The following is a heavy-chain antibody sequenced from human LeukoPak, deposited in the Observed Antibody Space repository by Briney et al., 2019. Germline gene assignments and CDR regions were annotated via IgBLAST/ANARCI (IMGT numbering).Heavy chain of an antibody. Sequence: GGSLRLSCSASGFTFRNFWMTWVRQVPGKGLEWVANINQDVSQRYYVDSLKDRFTISRDNAKNSLYLQMNSLRAEDTAVYYCAELGITMIGGVWGKGTTVTISS. CDR1: GFTFRNFW. CDR2: INQDVSQR. J-gene: IGHJ6*04. D-gene: IGHD3-10*02. CDR3: AELGITMIGGV. V-gene: IGHV3-7*01.